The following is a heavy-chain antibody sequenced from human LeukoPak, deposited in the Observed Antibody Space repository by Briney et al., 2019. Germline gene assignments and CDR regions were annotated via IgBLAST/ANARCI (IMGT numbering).Heavy chain of an antibody. Sequence: PGGSLRLSCAASAFTFSSYEMSWVRQAPGKGLEWVSTISTSGGSTYYADSVKGRFAISRDNSKNTLYLQMSSLRAEDTAVYYCARGPSAVSLDYWGQGTLVTVSS. CDR1: AFTFSSYE. CDR3: ARGPSAVSLDY. CDR2: ISTSGGST. J-gene: IGHJ4*02. D-gene: IGHD3-16*01. V-gene: IGHV3-23*01.